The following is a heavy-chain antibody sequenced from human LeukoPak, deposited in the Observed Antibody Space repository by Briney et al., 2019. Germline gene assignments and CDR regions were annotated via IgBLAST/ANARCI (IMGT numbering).Heavy chain of an antibody. CDR1: GFTFSNYW. J-gene: IGHJ4*02. Sequence: GGSLRLSCAASGFTFSNYWMSWVRQAPGKGLEWVANIKQDGSEKYYVDSVKGRFTISRDNAKNSLYLQMNSLRAEDTAVYYCARLKDYYGSGSLDYWGQGTLVTVSS. D-gene: IGHD3-10*01. CDR2: IKQDGSEK. CDR3: ARLKDYYGSGSLDY. V-gene: IGHV3-7*03.